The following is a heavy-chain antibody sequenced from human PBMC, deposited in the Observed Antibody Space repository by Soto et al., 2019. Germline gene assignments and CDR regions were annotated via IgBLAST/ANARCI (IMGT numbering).Heavy chain of an antibody. CDR3: ARDGASY. V-gene: IGHV3-30-3*01. CDR1: GFTFSTYA. Sequence: QVQLVESGGDVVQPGRSLRLSCAASGFTFSTYAMHWLRQAPGKGLEWVAVISYDGINKYYADSVKGRFTISRDNSKNTLYLQRNSLRGEDTAVFYCARDGASYWGQGTPVIVSS. D-gene: IGHD3-16*01. J-gene: IGHJ4*02. CDR2: ISYDGINK.